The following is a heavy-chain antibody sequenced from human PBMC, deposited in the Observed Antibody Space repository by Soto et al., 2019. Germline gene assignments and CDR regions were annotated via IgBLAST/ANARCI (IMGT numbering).Heavy chain of an antibody. CDR3: ARGEDAFFYYGLDV. CDR1: GGSISSYY. V-gene: IGHV4-59*01. CDR2: IYYSGST. J-gene: IGHJ6*02. Sequence: PSETLYLTCTVSGGSISSYYWSWIRQHPGKGLEWIGYIYYSGSTNYNPSLKSRVTISVDTSKSQFSLKLTSVTAADTAVYYCARGEDAFFYYGLDVWGQGITVTVSS.